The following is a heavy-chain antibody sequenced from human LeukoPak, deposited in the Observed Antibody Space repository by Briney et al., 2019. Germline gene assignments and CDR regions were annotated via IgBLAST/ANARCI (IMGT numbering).Heavy chain of an antibody. CDR2: IYHSGST. J-gene: IGHJ4*02. Sequence: KPSETLSHTCTVSGGSISSYYWTWIRQPPGKGLEWIGYIYHSGSTNYNPSLKSRVTISVDTSKNQFSLKLSSVTAADTGVYYCARESVRPYFDYWGQGTLVTVSS. CDR1: GGSISSYY. D-gene: IGHD2-8*01. V-gene: IGHV4-59*12. CDR3: ARESVRPYFDY.